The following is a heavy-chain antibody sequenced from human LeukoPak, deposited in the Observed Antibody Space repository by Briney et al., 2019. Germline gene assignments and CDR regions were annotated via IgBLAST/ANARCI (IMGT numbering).Heavy chain of an antibody. Sequence: PSETLSLTCAVYGGSFSGYYWSWIRQPPGKGLEWIGEINHSGSTNYNPSLKSRVTISVDTSKNQFSLKLSSVTAADTAVCYCARGGRAEFDYWGQGTLVTVSS. D-gene: IGHD2-15*01. CDR1: GGSFSGYY. CDR2: INHSGST. J-gene: IGHJ4*02. V-gene: IGHV4-34*01. CDR3: ARGGRAEFDY.